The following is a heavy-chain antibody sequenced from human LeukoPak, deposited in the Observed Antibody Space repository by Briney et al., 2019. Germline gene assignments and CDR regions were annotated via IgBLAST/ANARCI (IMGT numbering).Heavy chain of an antibody. J-gene: IGHJ4*02. D-gene: IGHD1-26*01. CDR2: MKHDGNEK. Sequence: GGSLRLSCAASGFTLSNYWMNWVRQAPGKGLEGVANMKHDGNEKIYVDSVKGRFTISRDDAKNSLYLQMNSLGAEDTARYYCARSPYSGSYGPFDYWGQGTLVTVSS. V-gene: IGHV3-7*04. CDR3: ARSPYSGSYGPFDY. CDR1: GFTLSNYW.